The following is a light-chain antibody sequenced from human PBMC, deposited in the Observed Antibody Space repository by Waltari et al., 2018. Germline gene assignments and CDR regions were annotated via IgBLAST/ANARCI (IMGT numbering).Light chain of an antibody. CDR2: DNN. CDR3: GTWDSGLTRVV. J-gene: IGLJ2*01. V-gene: IGLV1-51*01. Sequence: QSVLTQPPSVSAAPGQTVTISCSGSSSNIGNNDVSWYQHVPGTAPKLLIYDNNKRPAGIPDRFSGSESGTSATLDISGLQSGDEADYYCGTWDSGLTRVVFGGGTKLTVL. CDR1: SSNIGNND.